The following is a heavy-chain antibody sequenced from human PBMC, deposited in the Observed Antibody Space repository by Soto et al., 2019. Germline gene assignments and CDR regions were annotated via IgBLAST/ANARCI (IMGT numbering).Heavy chain of an antibody. CDR3: AKGSRSARPYYFDY. Sequence: GGSLRLSCAASGFTFDDYAMHWVRQAPGKGLEWVSGISWSSGSIGYADSVKGRFTVSRDNSKNTLSLQMNSLRADDSAVYYCAKGSRSARPYYFDYWGLGALVTVSS. V-gene: IGHV3-9*01. J-gene: IGHJ4*02. D-gene: IGHD2-2*01. CDR2: ISWSSGSI. CDR1: GFTFDDYA.